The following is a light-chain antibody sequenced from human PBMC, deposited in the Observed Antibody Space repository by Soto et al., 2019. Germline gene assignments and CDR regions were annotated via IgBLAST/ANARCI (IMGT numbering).Light chain of an antibody. Sequence: DIQMTQSPSSLSASVGDRVTIICQASHDINNSLNWYQQKPGKAPKLLIYDSSNLEIGVPSRFSGSGYGTRFSFTISSLQPEDIATYYCQQFDNLPVTFGQGTRLEIK. V-gene: IGKV1-33*01. CDR1: HDINNS. CDR3: QQFDNLPVT. CDR2: DSS. J-gene: IGKJ5*01.